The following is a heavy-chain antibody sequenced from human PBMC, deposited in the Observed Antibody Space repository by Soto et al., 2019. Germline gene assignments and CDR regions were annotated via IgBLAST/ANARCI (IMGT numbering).Heavy chain of an antibody. CDR1: GGPSSSRRYY. CDR2: IYYSGST. Sequence: SETLSLTCTVSGGPSSSRRYYWGWIRQPPGKGLEWIGSIYYSGSTYYNPSLKSRVTISVDTSKNQFSLKLSSVTAADTAVYYCARRPPNYDFGLDPLGQGTLVTVS. CDR3: ARRPPNYDFGLDP. D-gene: IGHD3-3*01. J-gene: IGHJ5*02. V-gene: IGHV4-39*01.